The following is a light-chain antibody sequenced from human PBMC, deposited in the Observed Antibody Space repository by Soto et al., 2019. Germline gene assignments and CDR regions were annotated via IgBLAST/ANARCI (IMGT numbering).Light chain of an antibody. J-gene: IGKJ4*01. CDR1: QSITYY. CDR3: QQTYSTPRT. V-gene: IGKV1-39*01. CDR2: AAS. Sequence: DIQMTQSPSSLSASVGDRVTITCRASQSITYYLNWYQQKPVKAPKLLIYAASSLQSGVPSRFSGSVSGTDFALTISSLQPEDFATYYWQQTYSTPRTFGGGTKVEIK.